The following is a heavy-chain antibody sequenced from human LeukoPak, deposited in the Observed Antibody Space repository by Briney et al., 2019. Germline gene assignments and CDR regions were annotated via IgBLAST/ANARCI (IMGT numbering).Heavy chain of an antibody. CDR1: GFIFRTYW. V-gene: IGHV3-7*01. D-gene: IGHD5-18*01. J-gene: IGHJ4*02. CDR2: INEDGSEE. CDR3: ANSLDTAMVTDVY. Sequence: PGGSLRLSCVASGFIFRTYWMAWVRQAPGKGLEWVANINEDGSEERYVDSVQGRFTISRDNTKESLFLQMNRLRDEDTAVYFCANSLDTAMVTDVYWGQGTLVTVSS.